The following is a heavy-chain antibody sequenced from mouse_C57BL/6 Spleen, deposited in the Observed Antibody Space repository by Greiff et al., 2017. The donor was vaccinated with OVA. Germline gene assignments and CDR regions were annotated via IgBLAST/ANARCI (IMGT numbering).Heavy chain of an antibody. CDR2: ISYDGSN. D-gene: IGHD2-3*01. V-gene: IGHV3-6*01. CDR3: ARLGWLPFAY. Sequence: EVQLQQSGPGLVKPSQSLSLTCSVTGYSITSGYYWNWIRQFPGNKLEWMGYISYDGSNNYNPSLKNRISITRDTSKNQFFLKLNSVTTEDTATYYCARLGWLPFAYWGQGTLVTVSA. CDR1: GYSITSGYY. J-gene: IGHJ3*01.